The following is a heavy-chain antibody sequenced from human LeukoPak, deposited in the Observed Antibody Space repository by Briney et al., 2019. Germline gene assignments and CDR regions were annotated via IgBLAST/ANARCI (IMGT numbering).Heavy chain of an antibody. D-gene: IGHD2-2*01. CDR2: INHSGST. CDR3: ARGACSSTSCSQNYYGMDV. CDR1: GGSFSGYY. V-gene: IGHV4-34*01. Sequence: PSETLSLTRAVYGGSFSGYYWSWIRQPPGKGLEWIGEINHSGSTNYNPSLKSRVTISVDTSKNQFSLKLSSVTAADTAVYYCARGACSSTSCSQNYYGMDVWGQGTTVTVSS. J-gene: IGHJ6*02.